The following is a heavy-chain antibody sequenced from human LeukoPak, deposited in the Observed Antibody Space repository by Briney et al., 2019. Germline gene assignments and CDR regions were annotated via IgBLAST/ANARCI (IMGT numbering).Heavy chain of an antibody. V-gene: IGHV4-34*01. Sequence: PSETLSLTCAVYGGSSSGYYWSWIRQPPGKGLEWIGEINHSGSTNYNPSLKSRVTISVDTSKNQFSLKLSSVTAADTAVYYCARVIVGAFDIWGQGTMVTVSS. CDR1: GGSSSGYY. D-gene: IGHD1-26*01. J-gene: IGHJ3*02. CDR2: INHSGST. CDR3: ARVIVGAFDI.